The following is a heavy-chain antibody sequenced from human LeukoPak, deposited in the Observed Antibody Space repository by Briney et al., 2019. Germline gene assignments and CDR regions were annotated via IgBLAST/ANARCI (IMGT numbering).Heavy chain of an antibody. J-gene: IGHJ5*02. Sequence: PSETLSLTCTVSGGSISSYYWSWIRQPPGQGLEWIGYIYYSGSTNYNPSLKSRVTISVDTSKNQFSLKLSSVTAADTAVYYCARVSDNYEGWFDPWGQGTLVTVSS. D-gene: IGHD4-11*01. V-gene: IGHV4-59*01. CDR3: ARVSDNYEGWFDP. CDR1: GGSISSYY. CDR2: IYYSGST.